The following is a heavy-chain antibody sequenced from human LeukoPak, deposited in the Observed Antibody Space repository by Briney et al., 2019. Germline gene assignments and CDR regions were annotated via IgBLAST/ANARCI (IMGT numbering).Heavy chain of an antibody. CDR1: GYTFTSYY. J-gene: IGHJ6*03. CDR2: INPSGGST. Sequence: GASVKVSCKASGYTFTSYYMHRVRQAPGQGLEWMGIINPSGGSTSYAQMFQGRVTMTRDMSTSTVYMELSSLRSEDTAVYYCARDGGGRGYSPMDVWGKGTTVTVSS. CDR3: ARDGGGRGYSPMDV. V-gene: IGHV1-46*01. D-gene: IGHD5-18*01.